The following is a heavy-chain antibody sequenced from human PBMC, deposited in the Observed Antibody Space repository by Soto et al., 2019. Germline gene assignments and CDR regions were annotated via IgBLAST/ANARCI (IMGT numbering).Heavy chain of an antibody. CDR1: GGTFSSYA. D-gene: IGHD5-18*01. Sequence: QVQLVQSGAEVKKPGSSVKVSCKASGGTFSSYAISWVRQAPGQGLEWLGGIIPIFGTANYAQKLQGRVTITADESTSTAYMELSSLRSEDTAVYYCARTRPYSYGSPGASFDYWGQGTLVTVSS. J-gene: IGHJ4*02. V-gene: IGHV1-69*01. CDR3: ARTRPYSYGSPGASFDY. CDR2: IIPIFGTA.